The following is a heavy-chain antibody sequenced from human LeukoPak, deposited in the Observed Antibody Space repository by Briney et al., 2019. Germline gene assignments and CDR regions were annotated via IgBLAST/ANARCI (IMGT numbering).Heavy chain of an antibody. D-gene: IGHD3-9*01. Sequence: PSETLSLTCTVSGGSISSSSYYWGWIRQPPGKGLEWIGSIYYSGSTYYNPSLKSRVTISVDTSKNQFSLKLSSVTAADTAVYYCARLPGRWSSGQGRYYDILTGYPHNSDAFDIWGQGTMVTVSS. CDR3: ARLPGRWSSGQGRYYDILTGYPHNSDAFDI. CDR1: GGSISSSSYY. J-gene: IGHJ3*02. CDR2: IYYSGST. V-gene: IGHV4-39*01.